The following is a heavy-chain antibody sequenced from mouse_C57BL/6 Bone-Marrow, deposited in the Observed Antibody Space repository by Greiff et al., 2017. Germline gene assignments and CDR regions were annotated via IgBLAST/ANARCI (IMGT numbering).Heavy chain of an antibody. CDR2: IDPSDSYT. D-gene: IGHD1-1*01. CDR1: GYTFTSYW. J-gene: IGHJ1*03. CDR3: SSGPSAVVEVWYFDV. V-gene: IGHV1-69*01. Sequence: QVQLQQPGAELVMPGASVKLSCKASGYTFTSYWMHWVKQRPGQGLEWIGAIDPSDSYTNYNQKFKGKYTLTVDKSSSTAYMQLSSLTSEDSAVYYCSSGPSAVVEVWYFDVWGTGTTVTVSS.